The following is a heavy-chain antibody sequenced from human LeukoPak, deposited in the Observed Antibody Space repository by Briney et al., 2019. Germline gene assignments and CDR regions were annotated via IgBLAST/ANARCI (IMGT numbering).Heavy chain of an antibody. CDR3: ARERKFYYFDY. J-gene: IGHJ4*02. CDR1: GFTFTDYT. Sequence: GGSLRLSCAASGFTFTDYTMTWVRQAPGKGLEWVSSITGDCNYIFYADSVKGRFTISRDNAQNSLFLELNSLRGEDTAVYYCARERKFYYFDYWGQG. CDR2: ITGDCNYI. V-gene: IGHV3-21*01.